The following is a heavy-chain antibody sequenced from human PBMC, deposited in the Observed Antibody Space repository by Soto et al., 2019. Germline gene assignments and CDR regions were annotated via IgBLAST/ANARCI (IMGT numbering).Heavy chain of an antibody. CDR1: GFSFSDHG. CDR2: ISHDGRNK. J-gene: IGHJ4*02. Sequence: QVQLVESGGGVVQPGRSLRLSCAVSGFSFSDHGMHWVRQAQGKGLEWVAVISHDGRNKRYGDTVRGRITISRDNSKNTVYLEMNSLTVDDTGIYYCARDHWKQWLGYLDYWGQGALVTVSS. CDR3: ARDHWKQWLGYLDY. D-gene: IGHD6-19*01. V-gene: IGHV3-30*03.